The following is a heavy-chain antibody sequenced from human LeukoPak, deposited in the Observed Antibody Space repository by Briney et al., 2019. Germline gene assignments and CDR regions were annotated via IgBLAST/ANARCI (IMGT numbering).Heavy chain of an antibody. V-gene: IGHV4-34*01. CDR3: ARLEFYYFDY. CDR2: INHSGST. J-gene: IGHJ4*02. Sequence: PSETLSLTCAVYGGSFSGYYWSWIRQPPGKGLEWIGEINHSGSTNYNPSLKSRVTISVDTSKNQFSLKLSSVTAADTAVCYCARLEFYYFDYWGQGTLVTVSS. D-gene: IGHD1-1*01. CDR1: GGSFSGYY.